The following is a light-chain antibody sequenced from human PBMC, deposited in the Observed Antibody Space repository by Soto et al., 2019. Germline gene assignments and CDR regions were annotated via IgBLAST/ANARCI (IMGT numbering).Light chain of an antibody. Sequence: DIQMTQSPCSLSASVGDRVTITCRARQSISSYLKWYQQKPGKAPKLLIYAASSLQSGVPSRFSGSGSGTDFTLTISNLQPEDFATYYCQQCYSTPPTFGQGTKVEIK. CDR3: QQCYSTPPT. CDR2: AAS. V-gene: IGKV1-39*01. J-gene: IGKJ1*01. CDR1: QSISSY.